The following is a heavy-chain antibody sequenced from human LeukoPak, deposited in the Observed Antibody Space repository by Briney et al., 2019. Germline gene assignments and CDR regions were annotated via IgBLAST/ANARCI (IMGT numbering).Heavy chain of an antibody. J-gene: IGHJ4*02. CDR3: ASYLGATRSFDY. CDR2: IKEDGSEK. Sequence: GGSLRLSCAASGFTFSRYWMSWVRQAPGRGLEWVANIKEDGSEKDYVDSVKGRFTISTDGAKNSLHLEMNSLRAEDTAVYYCASYLGATRSFDYWGQGTLVTVSS. V-gene: IGHV3-7*02. D-gene: IGHD1-26*01. CDR1: GFTFSRYW.